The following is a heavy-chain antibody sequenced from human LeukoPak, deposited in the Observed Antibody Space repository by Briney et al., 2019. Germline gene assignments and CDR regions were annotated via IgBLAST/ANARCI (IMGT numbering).Heavy chain of an antibody. D-gene: IGHD6-13*01. CDR1: GFTFSNYW. CDR3: ARGKQQLPYYYYYYGMDV. J-gene: IGHJ6*02. CDR2: IYTDETTT. V-gene: IGHV3-74*01. Sequence: GGSLRLSCAASGFTFSNYWMHWVRHAPGKGLVWVSRIYTDETTTSYADSVKGRFTISRDNAKNSLYLQMNSLRAEDTAAYYCARGKQQLPYYYYYYGMDVWGQGTTVTVSS.